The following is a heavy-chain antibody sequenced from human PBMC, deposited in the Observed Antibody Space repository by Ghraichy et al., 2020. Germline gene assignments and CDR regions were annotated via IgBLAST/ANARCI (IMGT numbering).Heavy chain of an antibody. Sequence: GESLNISCAASGFTFSSYRMNWVRQAPGKGLEWVSSISSSSSYIYYADSLKGRFTISRDNAKNSLYLQMNSLRAEDTAVYYCARDWGYSSSWDQNAFDIWGQGTMVTVSS. D-gene: IGHD6-13*01. CDR2: ISSSSSYI. J-gene: IGHJ3*02. V-gene: IGHV3-21*01. CDR3: ARDWGYSSSWDQNAFDI. CDR1: GFTFSSYR.